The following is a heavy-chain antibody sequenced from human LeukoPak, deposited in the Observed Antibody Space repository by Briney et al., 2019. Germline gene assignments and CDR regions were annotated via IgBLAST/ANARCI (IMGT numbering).Heavy chain of an antibody. D-gene: IGHD1-26*01. J-gene: IGHJ4*02. Sequence: GGSLRLSCAASGFTFSSYEMNWVRQAPGKGLEWVSYISSSGSTIYYADSVKGRFTISRDNAKNSLYLQMNSLRAEDTAVYYCEATGGKYDYWGQGTLVTVSS. CDR2: ISSSGSTI. CDR1: GFTFSSYE. V-gene: IGHV3-48*03. CDR3: EATGGKYDY.